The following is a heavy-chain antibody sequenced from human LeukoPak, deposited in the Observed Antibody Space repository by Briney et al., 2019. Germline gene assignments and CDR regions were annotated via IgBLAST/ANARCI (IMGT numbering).Heavy chain of an antibody. CDR1: GYSISSGYY. CDR3: ARLTMVRGVIGAYYYYYMDV. J-gene: IGHJ6*03. V-gene: IGHV4-38-2*02. Sequence: PSETLSLTCTVSGYSISSGYYWGWIRQPPGKGLEWIGSIYHSGRTFYNPSLKSRVTISVDTSKNQFSLKLSSVTAADTAVYYCARLTMVRGVIGAYYYYYMDVWGKGTTVTISS. CDR2: IYHSGRT. D-gene: IGHD3-10*01.